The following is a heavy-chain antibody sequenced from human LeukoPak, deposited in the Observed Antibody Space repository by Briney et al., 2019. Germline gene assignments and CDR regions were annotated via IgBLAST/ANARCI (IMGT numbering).Heavy chain of an antibody. D-gene: IGHD3-10*02. Sequence: GGSLRLSCTGSGCTFGDYVMSWVRQAPGKGLEWVSYISSSGSTIYYADSVKGRFTISRDNAKNSLYLQMNSLRAEDTAVYYCAELGITMIGGVWGKGTTVTISS. V-gene: IGHV3-48*03. CDR1: GCTFGDYV. J-gene: IGHJ6*04. CDR3: AELGITMIGGV. CDR2: ISSSGSTI.